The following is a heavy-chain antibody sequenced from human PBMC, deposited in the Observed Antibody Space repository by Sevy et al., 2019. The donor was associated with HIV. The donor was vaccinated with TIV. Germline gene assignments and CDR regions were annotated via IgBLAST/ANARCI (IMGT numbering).Heavy chain of an antibody. CDR2: IYHSGST. J-gene: IGHJ6*02. D-gene: IGHD6-19*01. CDR1: GYSISSGYY. Sequence: SETLSLTCAVSGYSISSGYYWGWIRQPPGKGLEWIGSIYHSGSTYYNPSLKSRVTISVDTSKNQFSLKLSSVTAADTAVYYCAREAVAVAGTWDYYYYYGMDVWGQRTTVTVSS. CDR3: AREAVAVAGTWDYYYYYGMDV. V-gene: IGHV4-38-2*02.